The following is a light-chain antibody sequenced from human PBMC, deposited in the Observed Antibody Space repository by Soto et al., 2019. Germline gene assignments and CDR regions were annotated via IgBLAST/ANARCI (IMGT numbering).Light chain of an antibody. CDR3: QTWGTGIRV. V-gene: IGLV4-69*01. CDR2: VNSDGSH. J-gene: IGLJ1*01. Sequence: QLVLTQSHSASASLGASVKLTCTLSSGHSNYAIAWHQQQPEKGPRYLMKVNSDGSHREGDGIPDRFSGSSSGAQRYLTISSLQSEDEADYYCQTWGTGIRVFGTGTKLTVL. CDR1: SGHSNYA.